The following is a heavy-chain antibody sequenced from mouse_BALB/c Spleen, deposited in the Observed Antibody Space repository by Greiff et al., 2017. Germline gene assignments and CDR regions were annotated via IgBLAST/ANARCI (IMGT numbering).Heavy chain of an antibody. Sequence: EVQLMESGGGLVQPGGSLKLSCAASGFAFSRYWMSWVRQAPGKGLEWIGEINPDSSTINYTPSLKDKFIISRDNAKNTLYLQMSKVRSEDTDLYDSATYYGNNWYFDVWGAGTTVNVSS. CDR2: INPDSSTI. CDR1: GFAFSRYW. V-gene: IGHV4-1*02. D-gene: IGHD2-10*01. CDR3: ATYYGNNWYFDV. J-gene: IGHJ1*01.